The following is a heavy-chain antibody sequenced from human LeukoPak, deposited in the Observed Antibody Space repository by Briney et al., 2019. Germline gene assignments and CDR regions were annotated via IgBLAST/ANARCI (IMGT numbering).Heavy chain of an antibody. CDR1: GFTFSSYE. CDR3: AKVPTWELLHYFDY. D-gene: IGHD1-26*01. V-gene: IGHV3-48*03. Sequence: GGSLRLSCAASGFTFSSYEMNWVRQAPGKGLEWVSYISSSGSTIYYADSVKGRFTISRDNSKNTLYLQMNSLRAEDTAVYYCAKVPTWELLHYFDYWGQGTLVTVSS. CDR2: ISSSGSTI. J-gene: IGHJ4*02.